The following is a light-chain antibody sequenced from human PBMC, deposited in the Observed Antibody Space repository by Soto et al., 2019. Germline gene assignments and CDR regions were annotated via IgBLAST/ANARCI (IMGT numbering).Light chain of an antibody. Sequence: QPVLAQTPSASATPGQRVTISCSGSSSSIGSNHVYWYQHLPGTAPKLLIYTNNQRPSGVPDRFSGSKSGTSASLAISGLRSEDEADYYCAAWDDSLSGVIFGGGTKLTVL. CDR3: AAWDDSLSGVI. CDR2: TNN. CDR1: SSSIGSNH. J-gene: IGLJ2*01. V-gene: IGLV1-47*02.